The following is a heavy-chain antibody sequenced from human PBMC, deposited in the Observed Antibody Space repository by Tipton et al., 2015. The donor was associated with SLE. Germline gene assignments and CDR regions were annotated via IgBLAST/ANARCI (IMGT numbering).Heavy chain of an antibody. Sequence: LSLTCTVSGGSISSSSYYWGWIRQPPGKGLEWIGSIYYSGSTYYNPSLKSRVTISVDTSKNQFSLKLSSVTAADTAVYYCARSGYSYGLDYWGQGTLVTVSS. D-gene: IGHD5-18*01. V-gene: IGHV4-39*01. CDR2: IYYSGST. J-gene: IGHJ4*02. CDR1: GGSISSSSYY. CDR3: ARSGYSYGLDY.